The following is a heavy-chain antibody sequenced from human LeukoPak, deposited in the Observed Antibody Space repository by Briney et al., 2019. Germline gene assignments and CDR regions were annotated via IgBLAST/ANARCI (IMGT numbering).Heavy chain of an antibody. CDR1: GGSISSYY. CDR2: IYYSGST. Sequence: PSETLSLTCTVSGGSISSYYWSWIRQPPGKGLEWIGYIYYSGSTNYNPSLKSRVTISVDTSKNQFSLKLSSVTAADTAVYYCARVPHPTVTNFAFDIWGQGTMVTVSS. V-gene: IGHV4-59*01. CDR3: ARVPHPTVTNFAFDI. D-gene: IGHD4-17*01. J-gene: IGHJ3*02.